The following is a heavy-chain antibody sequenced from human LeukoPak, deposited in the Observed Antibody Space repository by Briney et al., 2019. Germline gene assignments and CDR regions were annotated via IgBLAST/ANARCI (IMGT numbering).Heavy chain of an antibody. CDR1: GFSFSRYG. J-gene: IGHJ5*02. CDR2: AWYDGSNG. Sequence: PGGSLRLSCAASGFSFSRYGMHWVRQAPGKGLEGVAVAWYDGSNGDYAESVKGRFTISRDSSKNTVYLQMNSLRAEDTAICYCAKSRDGHNHGLEAWGQGTLVTVSS. D-gene: IGHD5-24*01. CDR3: AKSRDGHNHGLEA. V-gene: IGHV3-33*06.